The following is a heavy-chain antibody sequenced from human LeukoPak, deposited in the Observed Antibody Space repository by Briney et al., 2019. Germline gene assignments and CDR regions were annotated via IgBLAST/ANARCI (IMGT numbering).Heavy chain of an antibody. CDR3: ARAGGYCSSTSCYTGGIFDY. CDR2: ISYDGSNK. V-gene: IGHV3-30-3*01. J-gene: IGHJ4*02. CDR1: GFTFSSYA. D-gene: IGHD2-2*02. Sequence: GRSLRLSCAASGFTFSSYAMHWVRQAPGKGLEWVAVISYDGSNKYYADSVKGRFTISRDNSKNTLYLQMNSLRAEDTAVYYCARAGGYCSSTSCYTGGIFDYWGQGTLVTVSS.